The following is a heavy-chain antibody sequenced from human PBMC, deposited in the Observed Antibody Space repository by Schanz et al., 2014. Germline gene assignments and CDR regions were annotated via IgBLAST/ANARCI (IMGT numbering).Heavy chain of an antibody. J-gene: IGHJ4*02. CDR2: FNDGGVNK. Sequence: EVHLLESGGGLVEPGGSLRLSCATSGFSLDIFAVSWVRQAPGKGLEWVSSFNDGGVNKYYADSVKGRFTISSDNSKSTLYLQMSSLRAEDTAVCYCARDLPRTFLFDYWGQGTLVTVSS. CDR3: ARDLPRTFLFDY. CDR1: GFSLDIFA. V-gene: IGHV3-23*01.